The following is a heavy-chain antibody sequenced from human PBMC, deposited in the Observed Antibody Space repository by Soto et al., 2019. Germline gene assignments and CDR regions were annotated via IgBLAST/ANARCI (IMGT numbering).Heavy chain of an antibody. CDR3: AKDLPFRAVAGPTMDY. D-gene: IGHD6-19*01. CDR1: GFTFSSYG. J-gene: IGHJ4*02. CDR2: ISYDGSNK. Sequence: QVQLVESGGGVVQPGRSLRLSCAASGFTFSSYGMHWVRQAPGKGLEWVAVISYDGSNKYYADSVKGRFTISRDNSKNTLYLQMNSLRAEDTAVYYCAKDLPFRAVAGPTMDYWGQGTLVTVSS. V-gene: IGHV3-30*18.